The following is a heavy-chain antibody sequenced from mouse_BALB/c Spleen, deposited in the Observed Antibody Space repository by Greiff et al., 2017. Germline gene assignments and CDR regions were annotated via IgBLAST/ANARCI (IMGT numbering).Heavy chain of an antibody. CDR1: GYTFTSYY. D-gene: IGHD2-1*01. CDR2: INPGNGGT. Sequence: VQLQQPGAELVKPGASVKLSCTASGYTFTSYYMYWVKQRPGQGLEWIGGINPGNGGTNFNEKFKSKATLTVDKSSSTAYMKLSSLTSEDSAVYYCTRSGNPYYFDYWGQGTTLTVSS. V-gene: IGHV1S81*02. J-gene: IGHJ2*01. CDR3: TRSGNPYYFDY.